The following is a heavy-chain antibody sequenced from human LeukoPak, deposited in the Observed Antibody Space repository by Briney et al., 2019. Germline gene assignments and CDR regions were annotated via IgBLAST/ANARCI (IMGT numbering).Heavy chain of an antibody. CDR3: ARKRGVGVDTNAFDI. D-gene: IGHD3-3*01. Sequence: ASVKVSCKASGYTFSDYYMHWVRQAPAQGLEWMAWISPDSVEKKYAQKFQGRVTMTRDTSICTAYMELSRLTSDDTAVYYCARKRGVGVDTNAFDIWGQGTMVTVSS. V-gene: IGHV1-2*02. CDR2: ISPDSVEK. CDR1: GYTFSDYY. J-gene: IGHJ3*02.